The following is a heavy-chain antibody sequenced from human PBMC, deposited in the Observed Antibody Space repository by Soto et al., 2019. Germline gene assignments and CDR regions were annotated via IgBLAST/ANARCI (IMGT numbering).Heavy chain of an antibody. Sequence: SETLSLTCSVSGDSIGTYYWSWVRQPPGKGLEWLGFVHYSGSTQYNPSLKGRVTISVDMSKNQLSLKLRSVTAADTAVYYCARESEGGDLHDWFDPWGQGTLVTVSS. D-gene: IGHD3-16*01. J-gene: IGHJ5*02. CDR1: GDSIGTYY. V-gene: IGHV4-59*01. CDR3: ARESEGGDLHDWFDP. CDR2: VHYSGST.